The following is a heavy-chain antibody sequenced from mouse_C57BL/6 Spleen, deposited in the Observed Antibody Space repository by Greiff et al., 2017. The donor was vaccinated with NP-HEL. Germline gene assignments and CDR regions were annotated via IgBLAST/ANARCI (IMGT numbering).Heavy chain of an antibody. J-gene: IGHJ4*01. Sequence: EVKLQESGPVLVKPGASVKMSCKASGYTFTDYYMNWVKQSHGKSLEWIGVINPYNGGTSYNQKFKGKATLTVDKSSSTAYMELNSLTSEDSAVYYCARGYYGSRDAMDYWGQGTSVTVSS. V-gene: IGHV1-19*01. CDR3: ARGYYGSRDAMDY. D-gene: IGHD1-1*01. CDR2: INPYNGGT. CDR1: GYTFTDYY.